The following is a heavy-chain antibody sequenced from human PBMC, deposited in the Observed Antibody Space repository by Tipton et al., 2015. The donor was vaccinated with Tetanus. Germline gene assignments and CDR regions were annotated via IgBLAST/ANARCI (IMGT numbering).Heavy chain of an antibody. CDR1: GGSFSNYF. D-gene: IGHD6-19*01. V-gene: IGHV4-34*01. Sequence: LRLSCAVYGGSFSNYFWRWIRQPPGKGLEWIGEISPSGNTNYNPSPKSRVTISADTSRNQFSLTLSSVTAADTAVYYCARGSGWADFWGQGTQVTVSS. J-gene: IGHJ4*02. CDR2: ISPSGNT. CDR3: ARGSGWADF.